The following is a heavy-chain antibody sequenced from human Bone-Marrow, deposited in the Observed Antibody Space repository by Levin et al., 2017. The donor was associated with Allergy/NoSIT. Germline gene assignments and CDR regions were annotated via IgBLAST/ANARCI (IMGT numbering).Heavy chain of an antibody. CDR1: GFTLSTCW. V-gene: IGHV3-74*01. D-gene: IGHD6-13*01. Sequence: GESLKISCAASGFTLSTCWMHWVRQVPGKGLVWVSRINSDGSSTSYADSVKGRFSISRDDAKNTLYLQMNSLRAEDTAVYYCARGQAGYSDSWYNYWGQGTLVTVSS. CDR3: ARGQAGYSDSWYNY. CDR2: INSDGSST. J-gene: IGHJ4*02.